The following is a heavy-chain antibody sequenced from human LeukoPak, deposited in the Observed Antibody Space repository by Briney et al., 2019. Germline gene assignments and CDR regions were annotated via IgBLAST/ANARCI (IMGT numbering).Heavy chain of an antibody. J-gene: IGHJ6*03. D-gene: IGHD1-26*01. CDR2: IHYSGSA. V-gene: IGHV4-34*01. CDR1: RGSFSGYY. Sequence: TSETLSLTCALYRGSFSGYYWTWIPHPPGKGLEWIGEIHYSGSATYNPSLKSRVTISVDTSKNQFSLKMNSVTAADTAVYYCARVIVGATTDYYYYYMDVWGKGTTVTVSS. CDR3: ARVIVGATTDYYYYYMDV.